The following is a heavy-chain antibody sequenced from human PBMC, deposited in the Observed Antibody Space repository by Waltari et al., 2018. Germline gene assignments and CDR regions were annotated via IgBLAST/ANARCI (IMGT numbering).Heavy chain of an antibody. Sequence: QVQLQESGPGLVKPSESLSLTCTVSGASIYSSCWTWIRQPPGGGLEWIGFVYYSGSVNYNPSLASRVTISVDTSKNQISLNLHSVTTADTAVYYCARGAELSSAYFHYYMDVWGNGTTVIVSS. V-gene: IGHV4-59*01. J-gene: IGHJ6*03. CDR1: GASIYSSC. CDR3: ARGAELSSAYFHYYMDV. D-gene: IGHD1-26*01. CDR2: VYYSGSV.